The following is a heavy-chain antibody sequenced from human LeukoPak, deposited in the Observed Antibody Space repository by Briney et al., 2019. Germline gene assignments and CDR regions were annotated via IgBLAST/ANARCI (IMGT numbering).Heavy chain of an antibody. D-gene: IGHD3-10*01. CDR3: AREGSSYAPSQPFYFDY. CDR2: ISSSGYTI. V-gene: IGHV3-48*03. CDR1: GFTFSSDD. J-gene: IGHJ4*02. Sequence: GGSLRLSCAASGFTFSSDDMNWVRQAPGKGLEWVSYISSSGYTIYYAGPVKGRFTISRDNAKKSLYLQMNSLRAEDTAVYYCAREGSSYAPSQPFYFDYWGQGTLVTVSS.